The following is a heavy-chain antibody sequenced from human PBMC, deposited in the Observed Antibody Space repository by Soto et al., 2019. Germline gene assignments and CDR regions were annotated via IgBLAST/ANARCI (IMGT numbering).Heavy chain of an antibody. CDR2: IYYSGST. J-gene: IGHJ4*02. CDR1: GGSISSYY. D-gene: IGHD3-22*01. Sequence: SETLSLTCTVSGGSISSYYWSWIRQPPGKGLEWIGYIYYSGSTNYNPSLKSRVAISVDRSKNQFSLKLTSVTAADTAVYYCARLGGFYQAFDSWGQGTLVTVSS. V-gene: IGHV4-59*08. CDR3: ARLGGFYQAFDS.